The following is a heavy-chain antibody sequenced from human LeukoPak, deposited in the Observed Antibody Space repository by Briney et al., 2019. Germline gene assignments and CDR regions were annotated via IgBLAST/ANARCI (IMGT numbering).Heavy chain of an antibody. CDR3: ARDGPTWIQLWTSFDY. J-gene: IGHJ4*02. D-gene: IGHD5-18*01. CDR1: GYTFTNNF. Sequence: ASVKVSCKASGYTFTNNFMHWVRQAPGQGLEWMGIINPSGGSTSYAQKFQGRVTMIRDMSTSTVYMELSSLRSEDTAVYYCARDGPTWIQLWTSFDYWGQGTLVTVSS. V-gene: IGHV1-46*01. CDR2: INPSGGST.